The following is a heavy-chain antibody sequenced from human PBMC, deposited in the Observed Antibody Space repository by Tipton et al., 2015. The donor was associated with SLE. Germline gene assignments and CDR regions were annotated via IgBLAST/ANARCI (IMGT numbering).Heavy chain of an antibody. CDR2: IYYSGST. CDR3: ARVRQWLDRFDL. CDR1: GGSISSGDYY. J-gene: IGHJ2*01. D-gene: IGHD6-19*01. Sequence: TLSLTCTVSGGSISSGDYYWSWIRQPPGKCLEWIGYIYYSGSTYYNPSLKSRVTISVDTSKNQFSLKLSSVTAADTAVYYCARVRQWLDRFDLWGRGTLVTVSS. V-gene: IGHV4-30-4*01.